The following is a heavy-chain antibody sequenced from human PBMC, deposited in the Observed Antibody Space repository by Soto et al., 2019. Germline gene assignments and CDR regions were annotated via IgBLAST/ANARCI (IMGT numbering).Heavy chain of an antibody. V-gene: IGHV1-69*04. CDR1: GGTFGSYT. Sequence: QVQLVQSGAEVKRPGSSVKVSCKASGGTFGSYTINWVRQAPGQGLEWMGRIIPIVGIVNYAQKLQGRVTITADKSTSTAYMELSSLRSEDTAMYHCARDLGQSGRVLPAPNWFDPWGQGTLVTVSS. CDR3: ARDLGQSGRVLPAPNWFDP. CDR2: IIPIVGIV. D-gene: IGHD2-2*01. J-gene: IGHJ5*02.